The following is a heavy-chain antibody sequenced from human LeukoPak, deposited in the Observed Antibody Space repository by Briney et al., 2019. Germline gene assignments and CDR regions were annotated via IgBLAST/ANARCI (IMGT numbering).Heavy chain of an antibody. CDR1: GFTFSSYA. Sequence: GGSLRLSCAASGFTFSSYAMHWVRQAPGKGLEYVSAISSNGGSTYYANSVKGRFTISRDNSKNTLYLQMGSLRAEDMAVYYCARVAGYSSSWYRAYYMDVWGKGTTVTVSS. J-gene: IGHJ6*03. CDR2: ISSNGGST. V-gene: IGHV3-64*01. CDR3: ARVAGYSSSWYRAYYMDV. D-gene: IGHD6-13*01.